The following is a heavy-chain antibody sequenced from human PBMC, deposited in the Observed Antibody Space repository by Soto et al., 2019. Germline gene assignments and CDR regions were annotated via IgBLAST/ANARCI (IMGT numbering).Heavy chain of an antibody. V-gene: IGHV1-46*03. CDR2: INPSGGST. J-gene: IGHJ2*01. Sequence: QVQLVQSGAEVKKPGASVKVSCKASGYTFTSYYMHWVRQAPGQGLEWMGIINPSGGSTSYAQKSEGRVTMTRDTSTSTVYMELSSLRSEDTAVYYCARTYSGSYVPFDLWGRGTLVTVSS. CDR3: ARTYSGSYVPFDL. CDR1: GYTFTSYY. D-gene: IGHD1-26*01.